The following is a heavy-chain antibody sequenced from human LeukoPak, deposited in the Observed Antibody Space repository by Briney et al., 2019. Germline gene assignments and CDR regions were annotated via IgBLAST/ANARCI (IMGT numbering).Heavy chain of an antibody. CDR2: ISGSGGST. V-gene: IGHV3-23*01. J-gene: IGHJ4*02. CDR1: GFTVSSNY. CDR3: AKGRSITIFGVAPSGY. Sequence: GSLRLSCAASGFTVSSNYMSWVRQAPGKGLEWVSAISGSGGSTYYADSVKGRFTISRDNSKNTLYLQMNSLRAEDTAVYYCAKGRSITIFGVAPSGYWGQGTLVTVSS. D-gene: IGHD3-3*01.